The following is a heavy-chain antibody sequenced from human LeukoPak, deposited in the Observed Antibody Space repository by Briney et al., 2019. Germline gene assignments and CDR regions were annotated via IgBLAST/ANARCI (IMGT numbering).Heavy chain of an antibody. V-gene: IGHV3-30-3*01. CDR3: ARDIDNWNEPGSTFDY. J-gene: IGHJ4*02. D-gene: IGHD1-20*01. Sequence: GGSLRLSCAASGFTFSSYAMHWVRQAPGKGLEWLAVISYDGSNKYYADSVKGRFTISRDNAKNSLYLQMNSLRAEDTAVYYCARDIDNWNEPGSTFDYWGQGTLVTVSS. CDR2: ISYDGSNK. CDR1: GFTFSSYA.